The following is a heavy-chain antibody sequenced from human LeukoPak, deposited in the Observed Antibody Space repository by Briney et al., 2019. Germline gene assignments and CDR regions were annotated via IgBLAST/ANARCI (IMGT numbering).Heavy chain of an antibody. CDR3: ARDQGSLPVWFYYYMDV. CDR2: ISYDGTNK. D-gene: IGHD3-16*01. Sequence: PGRSLRLSCAASGFTFSSYAMHWVRQAPGKGLEWLAVISYDGTNKYYADSVKGRFTISRDSSKNTLYLQMNSLRDEDAAVYYCARDQGSLPVWFYYYMDVWGSGTTVTVSS. J-gene: IGHJ6*03. V-gene: IGHV3-30*01. CDR1: GFTFSSYA.